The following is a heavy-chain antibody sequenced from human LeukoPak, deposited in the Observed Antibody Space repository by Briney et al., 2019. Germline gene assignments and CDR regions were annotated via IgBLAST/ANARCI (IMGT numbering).Heavy chain of an antibody. CDR1: GFTFTRHW. V-gene: IGHV3-74*01. CDR2: IKTDGTNT. CDR3: GGSEAGYIDY. Sequence: PGGSLRLSCAASGFTFTRHWMHWVRQAPGKGLEWVSRIKTDGTNTIYADFVEGRFTISRDNARNTLYLQMSSLRAGDTAVYYCGGSEAGYIDYWGQGTLVTVSS. D-gene: IGHD6-13*01. J-gene: IGHJ4*02.